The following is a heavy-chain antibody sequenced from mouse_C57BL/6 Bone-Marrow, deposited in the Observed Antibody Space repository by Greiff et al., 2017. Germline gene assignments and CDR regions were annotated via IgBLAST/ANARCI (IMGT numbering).Heavy chain of an antibody. CDR3: LTGRAY. V-gene: IGHV1-59*01. CDR2: IDPSDSYT. D-gene: IGHD4-1*01. J-gene: IGHJ3*01. CDR1: GYTFTSYW. Sequence: QVQLKQPGAELVRPGTSVKLSCKASGYTFTSYWMHWVKQRPGQGLEWIGVIDPSDSYTNYNQKFKGKATLTVDTSSSTAYMQLSSLTSEDSAVYYCLTGRAYWGQGTLVTVSA.